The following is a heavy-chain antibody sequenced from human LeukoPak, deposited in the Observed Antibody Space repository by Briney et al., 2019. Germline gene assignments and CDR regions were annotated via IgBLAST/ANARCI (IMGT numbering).Heavy chain of an antibody. CDR2: ISGSGSTI. J-gene: IGHJ6*02. Sequence: GGSVRLSCAASGFTFSSYEMNWVRQAPGKGLEWVSYISGSGSTIYYADSVKGRFTISRDNAKNSLHLQMISLRAEDTAVYYCARDTYYDSSGYTYYYYGMDVWGQGTTVTVSS. D-gene: IGHD3-22*01. V-gene: IGHV3-48*03. CDR1: GFTFSSYE. CDR3: ARDTYYDSSGYTYYYYGMDV.